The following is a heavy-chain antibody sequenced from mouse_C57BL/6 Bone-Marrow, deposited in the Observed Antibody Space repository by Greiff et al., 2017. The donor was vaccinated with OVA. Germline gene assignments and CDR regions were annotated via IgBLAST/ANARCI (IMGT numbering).Heavy chain of an antibody. CDR1: GYTFTSYW. J-gene: IGHJ2*01. Sequence: VQLQQPGAELVKPGASVKLSCKASGYTFTSYWMHWVKQRPGQGLEWIGMIHPNSGSTNYNEKFKSKATLTVDKSSSTAYMQLSSLTSEDSAVYYCARDLGWLMDFDYWGKGTTLTVSS. D-gene: IGHD2-3*01. CDR3: ARDLGWLMDFDY. V-gene: IGHV1-64*01. CDR2: IHPNSGST.